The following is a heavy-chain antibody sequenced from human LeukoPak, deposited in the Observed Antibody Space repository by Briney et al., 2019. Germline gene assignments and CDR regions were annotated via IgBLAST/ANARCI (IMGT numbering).Heavy chain of an antibody. D-gene: IGHD6-13*01. V-gene: IGHV4-30-4*08. CDR1: GGSISSGDYY. CDR3: ARVYSSSWYVDY. Sequence: PSETLSPTCTVSGGSISSGDYYWSWIRQPPGKGLEWIGYIYYSGSTYYNPSLKSRVTISVDTSKNQFSLKLSSVTAADTAVYYCARVYSSSWYVDYWGQGTLVTVSS. CDR2: IYYSGST. J-gene: IGHJ4*02.